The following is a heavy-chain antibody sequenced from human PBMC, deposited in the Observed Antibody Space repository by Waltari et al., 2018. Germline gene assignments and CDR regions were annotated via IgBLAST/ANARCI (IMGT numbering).Heavy chain of an antibody. V-gene: IGHV4-30-4*08. CDR3: ARDSVVAGGGFDY. J-gene: IGHJ4*02. CDR1: GGSITSDDYC. D-gene: IGHD2-15*01. Sequence: QVQLQESGTGLVTPSQTLYLTCPVPGGSITSDDYCWNWIRQPPGKGLEWIGYIFYSGSTYYNPSLKSRVTISVDTSKTQFSLKLSSVTAADTAVYYCARDSVVAGGGFDYWGQGTLVTVSS. CDR2: IFYSGST.